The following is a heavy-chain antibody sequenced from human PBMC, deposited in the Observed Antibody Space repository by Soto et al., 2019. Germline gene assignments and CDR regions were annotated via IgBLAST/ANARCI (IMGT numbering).Heavy chain of an antibody. V-gene: IGHV1-58*01. CDR2: IVVGSGNT. CDR3: AAAQYYYDSSGYYLPDY. J-gene: IGHJ4*02. CDR1: GFTFTSSA. D-gene: IGHD3-22*01. Sequence: GASVKVSCKVSGFTFTSSAVQWVRQARGQRLEWIGWIVVGSGNTNYAQKFQERVTITRDMSTSTAYMELSSLRSEDTAVYYCAAAQYYYDSSGYYLPDYWGQGTLVTVSS.